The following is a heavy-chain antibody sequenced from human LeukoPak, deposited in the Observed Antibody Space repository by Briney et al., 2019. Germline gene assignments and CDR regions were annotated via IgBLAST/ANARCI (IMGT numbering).Heavy chain of an antibody. CDR3: ARDLKGLYYDTRNDF. J-gene: IGHJ4*02. Sequence: GGSLRLSCAASGFTFSSYWMSWVRQAPGKGLEWVANIKQDGSEKYYVDSVKGRFTISRDNAKNSLYLQMNSLRAEDTAVYYCARDLKGLYYDTRNDFWGQGTLVTVPS. CDR2: IKQDGSEK. V-gene: IGHV3-7*01. D-gene: IGHD3-3*01. CDR1: GFTFSSYW.